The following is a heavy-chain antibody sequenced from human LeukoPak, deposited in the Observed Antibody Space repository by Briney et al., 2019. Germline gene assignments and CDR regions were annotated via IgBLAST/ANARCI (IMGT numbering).Heavy chain of an antibody. CDR2: MYTSGST. D-gene: IGHD3-10*01. V-gene: IGHV4-4*07. J-gene: IGHJ3*02. CDR3: AKDHDYYASGPI. CDR1: GGSITTYY. Sequence: SETLSLTCAVSGGSITTYYWSWIRQPAGKGLEWIGRMYTSGSTNYNPSLRSRVTMSLDTSKNQFSLTLNSVTAADTALYYCAKDHDYYASGPIWGQGTMVTVSS.